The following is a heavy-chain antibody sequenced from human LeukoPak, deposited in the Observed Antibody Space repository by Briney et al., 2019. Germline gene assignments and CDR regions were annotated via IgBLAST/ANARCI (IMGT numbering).Heavy chain of an antibody. CDR3: ARDFSTRFLEWPTGYYMDV. CDR2: IWYDGSNK. CDR1: GFTFSSYG. V-gene: IGHV3-33*01. J-gene: IGHJ6*03. D-gene: IGHD3-3*01. Sequence: HPGGSLRLSCAASGFTFSSYGMHWVRQAPGKGLGWVAVIWYDGSNKYYADSVKGRFTISRDNSKNTLYLQMNSLRAEDTAVYYCARDFSTRFLEWPTGYYMDVWGKGTTVTVSS.